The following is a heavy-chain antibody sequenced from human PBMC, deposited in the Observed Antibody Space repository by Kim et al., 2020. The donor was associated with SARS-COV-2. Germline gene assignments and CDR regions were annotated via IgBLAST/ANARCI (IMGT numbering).Heavy chain of an antibody. D-gene: IGHD2-21*02. Sequence: SETLSLTCAVYGGSFSGYYWSWIRQPPGKGLEWIGEINHSGSTNYNPSLKSRVTISVDTSKNQFSLKLSSVTAADTAVYYCAIRFIVVVTANRPAFDIWGQGTMVTVSS. CDR2: INHSGST. V-gene: IGHV4-34*01. CDR1: GGSFSGYY. J-gene: IGHJ3*02. CDR3: AIRFIVVVTANRPAFDI.